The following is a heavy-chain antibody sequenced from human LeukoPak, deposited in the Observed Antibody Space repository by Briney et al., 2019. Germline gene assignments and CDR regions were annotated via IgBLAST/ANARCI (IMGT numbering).Heavy chain of an antibody. D-gene: IGHD1-26*01. J-gene: IGHJ3*02. CDR3: ASFGGAPHHYAFDI. CDR1: GFTFSSYA. CDR2: ISYDGSNK. V-gene: IGHV3-30*04. Sequence: GEPLRLSCAASGFTFSSYAMHWVRQAPGKGLEWVAVISYDGSNKYYADSVKGRFTISRDNSKNTLYLQMNSLRAEDTAVYYCASFGGAPHHYAFDIWGQGTMVTVSS.